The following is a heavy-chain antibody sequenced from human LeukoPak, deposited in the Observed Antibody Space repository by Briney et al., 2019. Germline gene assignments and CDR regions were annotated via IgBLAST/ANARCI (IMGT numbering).Heavy chain of an antibody. Sequence: GGSLRLSCVASGFTFSNYAMTWVRQAPGKGLEWVSTINRSGGGTFYAASVKGRFSISRDNSKTTIYLHMNSLRGEDTAIYYCVRDCGYDLWNSYSYGMDVWGQGTTVAVSS. CDR2: INRSGGGT. D-gene: IGHD3-3*01. CDR3: VRDCGYDLWNSYSYGMDV. J-gene: IGHJ6*02. V-gene: IGHV3-23*01. CDR1: GFTFSNYA.